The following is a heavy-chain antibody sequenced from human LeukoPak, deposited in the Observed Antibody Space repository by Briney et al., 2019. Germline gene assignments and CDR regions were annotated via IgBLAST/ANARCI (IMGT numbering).Heavy chain of an antibody. V-gene: IGHV3-48*04. CDR3: AFGGGTTGLFDF. CDR1: GFTSSSYN. Sequence: VGSLRLSCAAPGFTSSSYNMKWFRQAPGKGLGWVSYISRSSSTIHYADSVKGRFTISRDNAKNSLYLQMSSLRAEDTAVYYCAFGGGTTGLFDFWGQGTLVTVSS. CDR2: ISRSSSTI. D-gene: IGHD1-1*01. J-gene: IGHJ4*02.